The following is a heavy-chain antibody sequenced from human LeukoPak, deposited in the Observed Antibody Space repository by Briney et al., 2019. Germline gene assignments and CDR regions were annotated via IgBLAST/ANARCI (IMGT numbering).Heavy chain of an antibody. Sequence: ASVKVSCKASGYTFTSYDINWVRQATGQGLEWMGWMNPNSGNTGYAQKFRGRVTMTRNTSISTAYMELSSLRSEDTAVYYCARGASIAARRTFGAYGMDVWGQGTTVTVSS. CDR1: GYTFTSYD. J-gene: IGHJ6*02. CDR2: MNPNSGNT. CDR3: ARGASIAARRTFGAYGMDV. V-gene: IGHV1-8*01. D-gene: IGHD6-6*01.